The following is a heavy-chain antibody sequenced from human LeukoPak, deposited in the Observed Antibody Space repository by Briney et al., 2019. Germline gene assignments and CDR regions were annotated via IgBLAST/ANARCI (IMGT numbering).Heavy chain of an antibody. CDR1: GFTFDDYA. D-gene: IGHD1-14*01. CDR3: AKDRSDSGGFDYYYGMDV. V-gene: IGHV3-9*01. Sequence: GGSLRLSCAASGFTFDDYAMHWVRQAPGEGLEWVSGISWNSGSIGYADSVKGRFTISRDNAKNSLYLQMNSLRAEDTALYYCAKDRSDSGGFDYYYGMDVWGQGTTVTVSS. CDR2: ISWNSGSI. J-gene: IGHJ6*02.